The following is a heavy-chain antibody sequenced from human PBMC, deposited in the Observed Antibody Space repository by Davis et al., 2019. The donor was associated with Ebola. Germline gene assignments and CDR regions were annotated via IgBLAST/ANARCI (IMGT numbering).Heavy chain of an antibody. D-gene: IGHD2-8*02. V-gene: IGHV3-73*01. Sequence: PSETLSLTCAASGFTFSESAIHWFRQASGRGLEWVGRIRDKANNYATAYTPSVKGRFTISRDDSKNTAYLQMNGLKIEDTAIYYCSRHTDWGQGTLVTVSS. CDR1: GFTFSESA. J-gene: IGHJ4*02. CDR2: IRDKANNYAT. CDR3: SRHTD.